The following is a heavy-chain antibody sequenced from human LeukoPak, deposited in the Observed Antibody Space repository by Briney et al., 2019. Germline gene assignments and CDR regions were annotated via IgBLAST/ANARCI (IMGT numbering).Heavy chain of an antibody. J-gene: IGHJ4*02. CDR1: GFTFSAYA. Sequence: GGSLRLSCPASGFTFSAYAMYWVRQAPGKGLEYVSGISSNGGSSFYADSVKGRFTISRDNSKNTLHLQMSSLRAEDTAVYYCVKITSVAGGDCWGQGTRLTVSS. CDR2: ISSNGGSS. CDR3: VKITSVAGGDC. D-gene: IGHD1-14*01. V-gene: IGHV3-64D*09.